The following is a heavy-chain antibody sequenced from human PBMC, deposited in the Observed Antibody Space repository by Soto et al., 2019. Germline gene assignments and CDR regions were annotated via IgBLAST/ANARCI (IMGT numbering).Heavy chain of an antibody. J-gene: IGHJ6*02. CDR2: ISPYSGNT. CDR3: ARDHGLAWAVRPANYYYAMDV. Sequence: ASVKVSCKTSGYTFSNYGITWVRQAPGQPLQWVGWISPYSGNTTSAENFFDRVTMTTDASTKTAYLELRSLRSDDTAVYYCARDHGLAWAVRPANYYYAMDVWGQGTTVTV. V-gene: IGHV1-18*01. CDR1: GYTFSNYG. D-gene: IGHD6-6*01.